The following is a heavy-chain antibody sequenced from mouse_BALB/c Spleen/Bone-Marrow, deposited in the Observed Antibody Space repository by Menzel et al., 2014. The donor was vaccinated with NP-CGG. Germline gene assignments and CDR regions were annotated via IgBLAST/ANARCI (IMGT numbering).Heavy chain of an antibody. V-gene: IGHV1-7*01. Sequence: QVQLKQSGAELAKPGASVKMSCKASGYTFSTYWMHWVKQRPGQGLEWIGYINPTTDYTEYNQKFKDKATLTADRSSSSAYMQLSSLTSEDSAVCYCARDVDYWGQGTTLTVSS. CDR1: GYTFSTYW. J-gene: IGHJ2*01. CDR3: ARDVDY. CDR2: INPTTDYT.